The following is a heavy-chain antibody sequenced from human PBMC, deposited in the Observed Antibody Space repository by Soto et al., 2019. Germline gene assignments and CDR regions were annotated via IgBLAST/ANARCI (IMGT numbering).Heavy chain of an antibody. V-gene: IGHV4-4*02. CDR1: GGSISTNNW. CDR3: ARGYAFDI. Sequence: PSETLSLTCSVSGGSISTNNWWSWVRQPPGKGLEWIGEIHHSGSTNYNTSLKSRVTTSVDKSKNQFSLKLISVTAADTAMYYCARGYAFDIWGQGAMVTVSS. J-gene: IGHJ3*02. CDR2: IHHSGST.